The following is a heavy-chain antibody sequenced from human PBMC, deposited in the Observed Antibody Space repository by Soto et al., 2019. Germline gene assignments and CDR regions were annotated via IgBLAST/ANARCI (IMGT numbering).Heavy chain of an antibody. D-gene: IGHD1-26*01. V-gene: IGHV4-30-2*01. Sequence: QLQLQESGSGLLKSSQTLSLTCAVSGGSISGDYSWSWIRQPPGKGLEWIGYIYHSGSSYYIPSLESRVTLSLDRSKNQVSLELKSVTAADTAVYYCARMTGGWYFDLWGRGTLVSVSS. J-gene: IGHJ2*01. CDR2: IYHSGSS. CDR3: ARMTGGWYFDL. CDR1: GGSISGDYS.